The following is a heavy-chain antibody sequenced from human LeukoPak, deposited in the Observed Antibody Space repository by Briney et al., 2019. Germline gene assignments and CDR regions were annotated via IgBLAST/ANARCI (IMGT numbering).Heavy chain of an antibody. CDR2: IHYSGST. CDR3: ARDRPLGTGDVFDI. Sequence: SETLSLTCRISGGSINSDFWSWIRQSPGKGLEWIGYIHYSGSTNYNPSFKSRVTISEDTSKNQVFLRLRSVTAADTAVYYCARDRPLGTGDVFDIWGQGTMVTVSS. J-gene: IGHJ3*02. V-gene: IGHV4-59*01. CDR1: GGSINSDF. D-gene: IGHD1-14*01.